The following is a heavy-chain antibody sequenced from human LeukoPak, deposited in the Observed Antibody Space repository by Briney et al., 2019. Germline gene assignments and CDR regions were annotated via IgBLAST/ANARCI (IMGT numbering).Heavy chain of an antibody. D-gene: IGHD3-10*01. CDR3: ARARTSVTMVRGVPDY. Sequence: ASVKVSCTASGYPFNSYDINWVRQATGHGLEWMGWINPNSGSTDSAQKFQGRVTMTANTSISTAYMELRSLRSDDTAVYYCARARTSVTMVRGVPDYWGQGTLVTVSS. CDR2: INPNSGST. CDR1: GYPFNSYD. V-gene: IGHV1-8*01. J-gene: IGHJ4*02.